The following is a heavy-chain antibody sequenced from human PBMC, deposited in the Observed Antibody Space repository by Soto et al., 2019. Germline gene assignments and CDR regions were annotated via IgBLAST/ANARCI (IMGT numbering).Heavy chain of an antibody. J-gene: IGHJ6*02. V-gene: IGHV3-23*01. CDR3: TTDHFGSYGDLYYYYYGMDV. D-gene: IGHD4-17*01. CDR1: GFTFSSYA. CDR2: ISGSGGST. Sequence: PGGSLRLSCAASGFTFSSYAMSWVRQAPGKGLEWVSAISGSGGSTYYADSVKGRFTISRDDSKNTLYLQMNSLKTEDTAVYYCTTDHFGSYGDLYYYYYGMDVWGQGTTVTVSS.